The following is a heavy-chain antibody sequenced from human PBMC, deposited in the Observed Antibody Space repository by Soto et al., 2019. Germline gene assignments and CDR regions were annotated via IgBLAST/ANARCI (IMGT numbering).Heavy chain of an antibody. CDR1: GYTFTSYA. CDR3: ARDGDDIVVVPAANSQGYYYYGMYV. J-gene: IGHJ6*02. V-gene: IGHV1-3*01. CDR2: INAGNGNT. D-gene: IGHD2-2*01. Sequence: GASVKVSCKASGYTFTSYAMHWVRQAPGQRLEWMGWINAGNGNTKYSQKFQGRVTITRDTSASTAYMELSSLRSEDTAVYYCARDGDDIVVVPAANSQGYYYYGMYVCSQGTTVPVS.